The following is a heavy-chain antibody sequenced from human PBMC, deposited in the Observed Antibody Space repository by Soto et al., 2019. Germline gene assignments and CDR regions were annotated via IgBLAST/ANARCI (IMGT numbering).Heavy chain of an antibody. Sequence: EVQLLESGGRLVLPGGSLTPSCAASGFTFSSYAMSWVRQAPGKGLEWVSAISGSGGNTYYADSVKGRFTISRDNSKNTLYLQMNTLRAEDTALYYCAKGREGFGNDAFDIWGQGTMVTVSS. D-gene: IGHD3-10*01. J-gene: IGHJ3*02. V-gene: IGHV3-23*01. CDR2: ISGSGGNT. CDR1: GFTFSSYA. CDR3: AKGREGFGNDAFDI.